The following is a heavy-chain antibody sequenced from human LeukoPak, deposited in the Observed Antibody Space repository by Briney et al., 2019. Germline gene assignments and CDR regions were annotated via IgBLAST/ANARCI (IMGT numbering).Heavy chain of an antibody. CDR1: GGSISSYY. J-gene: IGHJ3*02. Sequence: SETLSLTCTVSGGSISSYYWSWIRQPPGKGLEWIGYIYYSGSTNYNPSLKSRVTISVDTSKNQFSLKLSSVTAADTAVYYCARDLYGITPFAFDIWGQGTMVTVSS. V-gene: IGHV4-59*01. CDR2: IYYSGST. D-gene: IGHD4-23*01. CDR3: ARDLYGITPFAFDI.